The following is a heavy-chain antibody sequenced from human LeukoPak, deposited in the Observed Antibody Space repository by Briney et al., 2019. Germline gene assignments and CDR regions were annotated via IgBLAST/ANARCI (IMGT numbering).Heavy chain of an antibody. CDR1: GGSISSSGSY. CDR3: ARLLSPGWFDP. D-gene: IGHD2/OR15-2a*01. Sequence: SETLSLTCTVSGGSISSSGSYWAWIRQPPGKGLEWIANVYYNGDTYCDSALYSRVIISADTSKNLFTLSLRAVAAADTAVYYCARLLSPGWFDPWGQGTLVTVSS. CDR2: VYYNGDT. J-gene: IGHJ5*02. V-gene: IGHV4-39*01.